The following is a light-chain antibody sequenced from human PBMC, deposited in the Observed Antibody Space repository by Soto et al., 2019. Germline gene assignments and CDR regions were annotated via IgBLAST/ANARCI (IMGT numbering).Light chain of an antibody. CDR2: DVS. J-gene: IGLJ1*01. Sequence: QSALTQPRSVSGSPGQSVTISCTGTSNDVGGYNYVSWYQQYPAKAPKLMIYDVSKTPSGVPDRFSGSKSGNTVSLTISGLQADDEADYYCCSYAGSYTYVFGTGTKLTVL. CDR3: CSYAGSYTYV. CDR1: SNDVGGYNY. V-gene: IGLV2-11*01.